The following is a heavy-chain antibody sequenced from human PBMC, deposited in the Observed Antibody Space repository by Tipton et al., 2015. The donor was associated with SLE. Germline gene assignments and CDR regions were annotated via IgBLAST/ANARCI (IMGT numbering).Heavy chain of an antibody. J-gene: IGHJ6*03. V-gene: IGHV4-59*12. CDR2: VSDSGST. Sequence: TLSLTCTVFGGSISSYYWSWIRQPPGKGLEWIGYVSDSGSTRYNPSLKSRVSISLDTSNNQFSLKLSSVTAADTAVYYCARAPGLDRDYYYYYYMDVWGKGTTVTVSS. CDR1: GGSISSYY. CDR3: ARAPGLDRDYYYYYYMDV. D-gene: IGHD3/OR15-3a*01.